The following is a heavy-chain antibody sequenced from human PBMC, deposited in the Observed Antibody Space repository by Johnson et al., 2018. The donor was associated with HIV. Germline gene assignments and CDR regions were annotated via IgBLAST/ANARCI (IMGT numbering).Heavy chain of an antibody. CDR2: ISSSGSTI. J-gene: IGHJ3*02. CDR1: GFTFSDYY. D-gene: IGHD1-26*01. Sequence: QVQLVESGGGLVKPGGSLRLPCAASGFTFSDYYMSWIRQAPGKGLEWVSYISSSGSTIYYADSVKGRFTISRDNAKNSLFLQMDSMRAEDTALYYCARYSGSYYTIAFDIWGQGTMVTVSS. CDR3: ARYSGSYYTIAFDI. V-gene: IGHV3-11*01.